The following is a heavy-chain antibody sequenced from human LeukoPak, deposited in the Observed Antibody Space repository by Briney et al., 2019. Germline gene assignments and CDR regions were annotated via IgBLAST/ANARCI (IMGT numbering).Heavy chain of an antibody. Sequence: ASVKVSCRASGYTLIGYYMHWVRQAPGQGLEWMGWINPNSGGTKFAQKFQGRVTMTRDTSISTAYMELTRLRSDDTAVYYCARVTGMEDQLLYDALDIWGQGTMVTVSS. D-gene: IGHD1-26*01. CDR3: ARVTGMEDQLLYDALDI. J-gene: IGHJ3*02. CDR2: INPNSGGT. CDR1: GYTLIGYY. V-gene: IGHV1-2*02.